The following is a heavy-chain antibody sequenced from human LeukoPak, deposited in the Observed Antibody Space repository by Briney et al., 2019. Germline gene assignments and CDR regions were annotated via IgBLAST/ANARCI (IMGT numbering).Heavy chain of an antibody. Sequence: ASVKVSCKASGYTFSGHYMHWVRQAPGQGLGWMGWIYPNSGGTNYAQKFQGRVTMTRDTSISTAYMELRRLRYDDTAVYYCARVVGYGDYPSDNWGQGTLVTVSS. CDR3: ARVVGYGDYPSDN. V-gene: IGHV1-2*02. J-gene: IGHJ4*02. CDR1: GYTFSGHY. CDR2: IYPNSGGT. D-gene: IGHD4-17*01.